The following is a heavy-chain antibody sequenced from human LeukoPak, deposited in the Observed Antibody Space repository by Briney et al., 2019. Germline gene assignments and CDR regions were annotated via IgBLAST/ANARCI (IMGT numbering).Heavy chain of an antibody. D-gene: IGHD2-2*01. CDR1: GFTFSSYA. J-gene: IGHJ4*02. Sequence: GGSLRLSCAASGFTFSSYAMSWVRQAPGNGLEWVSAISGSGGSTYYADSVNGRFTISRDNSKNTLYLQMNSLRAEDTAVYYCAKSILPFTTSCSFDYWGQGTLVTVSS. CDR2: ISGSGGST. V-gene: IGHV3-23*01. CDR3: AKSILPFTTSCSFDY.